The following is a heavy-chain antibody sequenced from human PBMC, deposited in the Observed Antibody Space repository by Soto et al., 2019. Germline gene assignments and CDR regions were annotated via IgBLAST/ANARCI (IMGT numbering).Heavy chain of an antibody. J-gene: IGHJ4*02. CDR2: ITGNTGHT. V-gene: IGHV1-18*01. D-gene: IGHD1-26*01. Sequence: QVQLVQSGAEVREPGASVKVSCKTSGYTFSRYGITWVRQAPGQGLEWMGWITGNTGHTIYAMNLEERLTIKTDTSTSTAYMEFRSLKSDDTAVYYCARERKWEPLPYWGQGPLVTVSS. CDR1: GYTFSRYG. CDR3: ARERKWEPLPY.